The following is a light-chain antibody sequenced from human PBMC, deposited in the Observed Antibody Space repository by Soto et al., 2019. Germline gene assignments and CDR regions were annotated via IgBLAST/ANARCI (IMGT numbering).Light chain of an antibody. Sequence: SYDLTQPPSVSVAPGQTARIPCCAGNIGDIAVHWYQQKPGQAPVLVVYDDTGRPSGSPERFSGSNSGNTATLTISRVEAGDEADYYCQVWDSSSDHYVFGSGTKV. CDR3: QVWDSSSDHYV. CDR2: DDT. CDR1: NIGDIA. J-gene: IGLJ1*01. V-gene: IGLV3-21*02.